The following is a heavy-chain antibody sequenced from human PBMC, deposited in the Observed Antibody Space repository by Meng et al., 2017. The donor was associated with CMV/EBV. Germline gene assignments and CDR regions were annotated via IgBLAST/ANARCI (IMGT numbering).Heavy chain of an antibody. Sequence: RGAGPGLWKPSETLSLPCTVSGGSISSYYWSWIRQPAGKGLEWIGRIYTSGSTNYNPSLKSRVTMSVDTSRNQFSLKLSSVTAADTAVYYCARSMVVAGDWFDPWGQGTLVTVSS. CDR3: ARSMVVAGDWFDP. CDR2: IYTSGST. V-gene: IGHV4-4*07. J-gene: IGHJ5*02. CDR1: GGSISSYY. D-gene: IGHD2-15*01.